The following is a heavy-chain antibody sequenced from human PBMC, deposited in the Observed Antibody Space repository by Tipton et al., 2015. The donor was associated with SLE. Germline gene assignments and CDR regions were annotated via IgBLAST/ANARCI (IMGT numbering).Heavy chain of an antibody. J-gene: IGHJ4*02. CDR1: GGSISSSSYY. D-gene: IGHD3-16*01. Sequence: LRLSCTVSGGSISSSSYYWGWIRQPPRKGLEWIGSIYYSGSTYYNPSLKSRVTISVDTSKNQFSLKLSSVTAADTAVYYCASPRGAYYFNSWGQGTLVTVSS. CDR3: ASPRGAYYFNS. CDR2: IYYSGST. V-gene: IGHV4-39*01.